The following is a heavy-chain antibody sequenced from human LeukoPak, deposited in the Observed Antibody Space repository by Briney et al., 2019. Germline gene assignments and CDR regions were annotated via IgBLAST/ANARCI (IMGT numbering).Heavy chain of an antibody. CDR2: ISAYNGNT. V-gene: IGHV1-18*01. J-gene: IGHJ3*02. CDR1: GYTFTSYG. Sequence: ASVKVSCKASGYTFTSYGISWVRQAPGQGLEWMEWISAYNGNTNYAQKLQGRVTMTTDTSTSTAYMELRSLRSDDTAVYYCARDPTSRVGATTMGDAFDIWGQGTMVTVSS. D-gene: IGHD1-26*01. CDR3: ARDPTSRVGATTMGDAFDI.